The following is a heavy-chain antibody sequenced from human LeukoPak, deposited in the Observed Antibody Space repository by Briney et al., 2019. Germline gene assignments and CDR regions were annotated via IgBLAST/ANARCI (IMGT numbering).Heavy chain of an antibody. J-gene: IGHJ4*02. CDR1: GGTFSSYA. CDR2: IIPIFGTA. V-gene: IGHV1-69*05. CDR3: AKETPLYCTPGIAVAGPYDFDY. D-gene: IGHD6-19*01. Sequence: WVKVSCKASGGTFSSYAISWVREDPGQGLEWMGRIIPIFGTANYTQKLQGRVTITTNESTSTAYMEPSSLRSEDTAVYYCAKETPLYCTPGIAVAGPYDFDYWGQGTLVTVSS.